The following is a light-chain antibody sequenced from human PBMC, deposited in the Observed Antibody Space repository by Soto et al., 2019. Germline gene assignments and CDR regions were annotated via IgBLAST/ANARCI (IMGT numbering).Light chain of an antibody. V-gene: IGKV3-15*01. J-gene: IGKJ2*01. CDR1: QSVSIN. Sequence: EIVMTQSPATLSVSPGERATLSCRASQSVSINLAWYQQKPGQAPRLLMYGASTRATGIPARFSGSGSGTEFTLSISNLQSEDFAVYYCQQYNNWPFTFGQGNKLEIK. CDR2: GAS. CDR3: QQYNNWPFT.